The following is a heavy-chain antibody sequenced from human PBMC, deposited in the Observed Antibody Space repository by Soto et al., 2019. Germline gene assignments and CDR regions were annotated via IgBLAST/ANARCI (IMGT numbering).Heavy chain of an antibody. CDR1: GFTFSSFS. CDR2: ISGLGGSI. V-gene: IGHV3-23*01. D-gene: IGHD5-18*01. Sequence: EVQLLESGGGLVQPGGSLRLSCAASGFTFSSFSLSWVRQAPGQGLEWVSGISGLGGSIYYADSVKGRFTISRDNSKNTLYLQMNSLRADDTAFDYCSKSNVDTWEGYFFDYWGQGTLVTVSS. CDR3: SKSNVDTWEGYFFDY. J-gene: IGHJ4*02.